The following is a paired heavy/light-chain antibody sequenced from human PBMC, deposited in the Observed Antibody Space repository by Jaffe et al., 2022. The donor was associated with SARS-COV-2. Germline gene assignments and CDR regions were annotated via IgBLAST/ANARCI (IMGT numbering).Light chain of an antibody. V-gene: IGLV3-1*01. J-gene: IGLJ2*01. CDR1: KLGDKY. Sequence: SYELTQPPSVSVSPGQTASITCSGDKLGDKYACWYQQKPGQSPVLVIYQDSKRPSGIPERFSGSNSGNTATLTISGTQAMDEADYYCQAWDSSPYVVFGGGTKLTVL. CDR2: QDS. CDR3: QAWDSSPYVV.
Heavy chain of an antibody. Sequence: QVQLVESGGGVVQPGRSLRLSCAASGFTFSSYAMHWVRQAPGKGLEWVAVISYDGSNKYYADSVKGRFTISRDNSKNTLYLQMNSLRAEDTAVYYCASPVSDKDLSIAAAGYYYYGMDVWGQGTTVTVSS. D-gene: IGHD6-13*01. V-gene: IGHV3-30-3*01. CDR2: ISYDGSNK. CDR1: GFTFSSYA. CDR3: ASPVSDKDLSIAAAGYYYYGMDV. J-gene: IGHJ6*02.